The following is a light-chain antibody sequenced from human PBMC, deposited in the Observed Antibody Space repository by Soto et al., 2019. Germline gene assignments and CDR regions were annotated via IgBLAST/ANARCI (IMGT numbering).Light chain of an antibody. CDR3: QQVKTYPRT. CDR2: EES. Sequence: IQLTQSPSSLSAFVGDRVTITCRPSQAVPNNMAWYQQKPGKPPKLLIYEESTLHSGVPSRFSGRKSGTQFTLTIDSLQPEDFATYYCQQVKTYPRTFGGGTKVDI. V-gene: IGKV1-9*01. CDR1: QAVPNN. J-gene: IGKJ4*01.